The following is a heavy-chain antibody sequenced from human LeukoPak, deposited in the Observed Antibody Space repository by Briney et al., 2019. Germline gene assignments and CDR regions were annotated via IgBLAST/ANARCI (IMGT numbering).Heavy chain of an antibody. D-gene: IGHD7-27*01. CDR2: INSRSSTI. V-gene: IGHV3-48*01. Sequence: PGGSLRLSCAASRFTFSNYGVNWVRQAPGKGLEWVSYINSRSSTIYYADSVKGRFTISRDDSKNTLYLQMNSLRVEDTVVFFCAKGTGENYYGMDVWGQGTTVTVSS. CDR3: AKGTGENYYGMDV. J-gene: IGHJ6*02. CDR1: RFTFSNYG.